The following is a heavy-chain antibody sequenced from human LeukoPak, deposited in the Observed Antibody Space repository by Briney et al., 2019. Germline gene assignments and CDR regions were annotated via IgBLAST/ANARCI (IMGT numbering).Heavy chain of an antibody. V-gene: IGHV1-46*01. D-gene: IGHD3-22*01. CDR1: GYTFTSYY. CDR3: ASDLGGDYYDSSGYYGGDY. J-gene: IGHJ4*02. Sequence: ASVKVSCKASGYTFTSYYMHWVRQAPGQGLEWMGIINPSGGSTSYAQKFQGRVTMTRDTSTSTVYMELSSLRSEDTAVYYCASDLGGDYYDSSGYYGGDYWGQGTLVTVSS. CDR2: INPSGGST.